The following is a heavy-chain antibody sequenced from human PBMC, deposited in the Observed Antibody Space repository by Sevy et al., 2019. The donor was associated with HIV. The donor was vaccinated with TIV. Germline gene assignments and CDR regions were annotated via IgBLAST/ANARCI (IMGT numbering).Heavy chain of an antibody. CDR2: IKQDGSEK. Sequence: GGSLRLSCAASGFTFSSYWMSWVRQAPGKGLEWVANIKQDGSEKYYVDSVKGRFTISRDNAKNSLYLQMDSLRAEDTAVYYCARDKNAATLDYWGQGTLVTVSS. CDR1: GFTFSSYW. J-gene: IGHJ4*02. CDR3: ARDKNAATLDY. D-gene: IGHD2-15*01. V-gene: IGHV3-7*01.